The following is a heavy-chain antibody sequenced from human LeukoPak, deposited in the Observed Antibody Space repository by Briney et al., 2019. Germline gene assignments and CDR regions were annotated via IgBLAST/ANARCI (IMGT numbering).Heavy chain of an antibody. J-gene: IGHJ3*02. CDR2: TSYSRTT. V-gene: IGHV4-59*08. CDR1: GDSITGHY. CDR3: ARLGHSDGWYLGAFDI. Sequence: PSETLSLTCALSGDSITGHYWNWIRQTPGMRLEWIGYTSYSRTTIYNSYFKGRATMSIDTSKNQLYLNLTSVTATDTAVYYCARLGHSDGWYLGAFDIWGQGTTVIVSS. D-gene: IGHD6-19*01.